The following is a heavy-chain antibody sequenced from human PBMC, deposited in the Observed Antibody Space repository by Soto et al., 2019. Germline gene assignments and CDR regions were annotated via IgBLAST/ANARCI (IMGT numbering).Heavy chain of an antibody. J-gene: IGHJ4*02. D-gene: IGHD2-2*01. CDR3: ARDPPLPAAMVD. CDR2: IYHSGST. V-gene: IGHV4-4*02. Sequence: SETLSLTCTVSGGSISSGDYYWSWVRQPPGKGLEWIGEIYHSGSTNYNPSLKSRVTISVDKSKNQFSLQLGSVTAADTALYYCARDPPLPAAMVDWGQGTLVTVSS. CDR1: GGSISSGDYY.